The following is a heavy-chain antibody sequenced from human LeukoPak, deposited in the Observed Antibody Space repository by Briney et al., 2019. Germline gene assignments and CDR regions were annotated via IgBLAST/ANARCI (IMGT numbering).Heavy chain of an antibody. CDR1: GESFSDHY. V-gene: IGHV4-34*01. Sequence: SETLSLTCAVYGESFSDHYWSWIRQPPGKGLEWIGEIIHTGSTYYNPSLESRVTISVDTSKNQFSLKLSSVTAADTAMYYCARGAGAAPAAWGQGTPVTVSS. CDR3: ARGAGAAPAA. CDR2: IIHTGST. D-gene: IGHD6-19*01. J-gene: IGHJ4*02.